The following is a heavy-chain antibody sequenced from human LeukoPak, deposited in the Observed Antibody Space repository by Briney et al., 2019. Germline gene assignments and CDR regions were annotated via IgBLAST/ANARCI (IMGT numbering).Heavy chain of an antibody. J-gene: IGHJ4*02. CDR3: ARDSASFRWYFDF. V-gene: IGHV3-21*01. Sequence: PGGSLRLACAASGFTFSSYSMNWVRHAPGKGLEWVSSISSSSSYIYYADSVKGRFTISRDNAKNSLYLQMNTLRAEDTAVYYCARDSASFRWYFDFWGQGTLVTVSS. CDR1: GFTFSSYS. CDR2: ISSSSSYI. D-gene: IGHD1-26*01.